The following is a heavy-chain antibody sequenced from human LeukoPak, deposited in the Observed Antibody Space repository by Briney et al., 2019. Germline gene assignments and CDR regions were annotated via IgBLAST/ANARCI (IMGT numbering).Heavy chain of an antibody. CDR2: IYHSGST. CDR1: GGSISSGGYY. V-gene: IGHV4-30-2*01. Sequence: PSQTLSLTCTVSGGSISSGGYYWSWIRQPPGKGLEWIGYIYHSGSTYYNPSLKSRVTISVDRSKNQFSLKLSSVTAADTAVYYCARGDSSGSYYFDYWGQGALVTVSS. D-gene: IGHD6-19*01. J-gene: IGHJ4*02. CDR3: ARGDSSGSYYFDY.